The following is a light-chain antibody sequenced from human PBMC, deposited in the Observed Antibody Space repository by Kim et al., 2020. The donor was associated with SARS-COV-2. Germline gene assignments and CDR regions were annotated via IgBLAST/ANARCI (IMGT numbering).Light chain of an antibody. J-gene: IGKJ4*01. CDR1: QSLLHSDGNTY. V-gene: IGKV2-24*01. CDR2: MIS. CDR3: MQAKQFPLT. Sequence: DIVMTQTPLSSPVTLGQPASISCRSSQSLLHSDGNTYLSWLQQRPGQPPRLLIYMISNRFPGVPDRFSGSGAGTDFTLQISRVEAEDVGVYYCMQAKQFPLTFGGGTKVEI.